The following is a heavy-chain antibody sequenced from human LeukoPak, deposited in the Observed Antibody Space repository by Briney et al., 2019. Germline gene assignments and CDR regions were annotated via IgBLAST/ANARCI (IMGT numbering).Heavy chain of an antibody. CDR3: ARDRLGATMIVEKRAFDI. V-gene: IGHV4-59*01. CDR2: IYYSGST. Sequence: SETLSLTCTVSGGSISSYYWSWIRQPPGKGLEWIGYIYYSGSTNYNPSLKSRVTISVDTSKNQFSLKLSSVTAADTAVYYCARDRLGATMIVEKRAFDIWGQGTMVAVS. D-gene: IGHD3-22*01. CDR1: GGSISSYY. J-gene: IGHJ3*02.